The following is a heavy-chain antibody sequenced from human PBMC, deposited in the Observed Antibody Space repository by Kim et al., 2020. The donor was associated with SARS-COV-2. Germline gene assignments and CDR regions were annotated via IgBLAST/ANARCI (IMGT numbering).Heavy chain of an antibody. CDR3: ARESGSGWYYRGYGMDV. V-gene: IGHV3-21*01. J-gene: IGHJ6*02. D-gene: IGHD6-19*01. Sequence: GKSRFTISQDTAKNSLYLQMNSLRAEDTAVYYCARESGSGWYYRGYGMDVWGQGTTVTVSS.